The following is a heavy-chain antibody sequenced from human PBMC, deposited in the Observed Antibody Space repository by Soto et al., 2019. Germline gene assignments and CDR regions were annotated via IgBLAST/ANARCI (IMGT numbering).Heavy chain of an antibody. CDR3: AKPQGVGAPFDYGLDV. V-gene: IGHV3-23*01. CDR2: ISGSGGST. D-gene: IGHD3-10*01. J-gene: IGHJ6*02. CDR1: GFTFSSYA. Sequence: GGSLRLSCAASGFTFSSYAMSWVRQAPGKGLEWVSAISGSGGSTYYADSVKGRFTISRDNSNHILYLHMTGLRADDTATYYCAKPQGVGAPFDYGLDVWGRGTKVTVSS.